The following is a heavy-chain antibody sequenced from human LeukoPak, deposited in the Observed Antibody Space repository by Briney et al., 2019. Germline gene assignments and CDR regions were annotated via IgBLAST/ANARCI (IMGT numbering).Heavy chain of an antibody. J-gene: IGHJ6*02. CDR2: INPNSGGT. CDR3: ARDCILDCSGGSCYSCNGMDV. CDR1: GYTFTGYY. Sequence: ASVKVSCKASGYTFTGYYMHWVRQAPGQGLEWMGWINPNSGGTNYAQKVQGRVTMTRDTSISTAYMELSRLRSDDTAVYYCARDCILDCSGGSCYSCNGMDVWGQGTTVTVSS. D-gene: IGHD2-15*01. V-gene: IGHV1-2*02.